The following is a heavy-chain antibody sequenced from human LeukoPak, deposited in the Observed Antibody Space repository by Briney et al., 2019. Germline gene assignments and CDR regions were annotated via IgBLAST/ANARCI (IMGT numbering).Heavy chain of an antibody. CDR2: INHSGST. Sequence: PSETLSLTCAVYGGSFSGYYWSWLRQPPGKGLEGIGEINHSGSTNYNPSLKSRVTIPVDTSKNQFSLKLSSVTAADTAVYYCARADLGYCSSTSCYEDDAFDIWGQGTMVTVSS. CDR3: ARADLGYCSSTSCYEDDAFDI. CDR1: GGSFSGYY. V-gene: IGHV4-34*01. J-gene: IGHJ3*02. D-gene: IGHD2-2*01.